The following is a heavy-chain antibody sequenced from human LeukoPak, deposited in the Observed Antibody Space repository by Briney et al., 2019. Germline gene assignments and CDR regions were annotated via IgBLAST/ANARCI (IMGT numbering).Heavy chain of an antibody. V-gene: IGHV3-30*02. D-gene: IGHD1-14*01. CDR2: IRYDGSNK. Sequence: GGSPRLSCAASGVTFSSYGMHWVRQAPGKGLEWVAFIRYDGSNKYYADSVKGRFTISRDNSKNTLYLQMNSLRAEDTAVYYCAKDRAGTIDYWGQGTLVTVSS. CDR3: AKDRAGTIDY. J-gene: IGHJ4*02. CDR1: GVTFSSYG.